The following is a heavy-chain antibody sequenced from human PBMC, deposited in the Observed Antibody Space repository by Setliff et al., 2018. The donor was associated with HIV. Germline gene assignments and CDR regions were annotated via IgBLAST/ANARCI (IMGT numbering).Heavy chain of an antibody. Sequence: QAGGSLRLSCVASGFTFNSYWMYWVRQAPGKGLVCVSRVNNDGTDTIYADSVKGRFTISRDNAKSTVYLQMGSLSADDTAVYYCARGGFNHAFDIWGQGIMVTVSS. CDR3: ARGGFNHAFDI. CDR1: GFTFNSYW. V-gene: IGHV3-74*01. D-gene: IGHD2-15*01. CDR2: VNNDGTDT. J-gene: IGHJ3*02.